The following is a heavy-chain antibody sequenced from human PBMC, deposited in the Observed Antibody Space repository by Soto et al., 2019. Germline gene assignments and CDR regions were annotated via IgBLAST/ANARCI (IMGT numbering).Heavy chain of an antibody. D-gene: IGHD5-12*01. CDR2: INHSGST. CDR3: ARHIDIVATFFDY. V-gene: IGHV4-34*01. CDR1: GGSFSGYY. Sequence: PSETLSLTCAVYGGSFSGYYWSWIRQPPGKGLEWIGEINHSGSTNYNPSLKSRVTISVDTSKNQFSLKLSSVTAADTAVYYCARHIDIVATFFDYWGQGTLVTVSS. J-gene: IGHJ4*02.